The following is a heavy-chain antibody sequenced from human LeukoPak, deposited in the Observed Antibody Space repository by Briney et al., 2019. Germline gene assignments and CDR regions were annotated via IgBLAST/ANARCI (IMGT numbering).Heavy chain of an antibody. Sequence: ASVKVSCKASGYTFTSYGISWVRQAPAQGLEWMGWISAYNGNTNYAQKLQGRVTMTTDTSTSTAYMELRSLRSDDAAVYYCARVRPTRLGYCSSTSCYRYDYWGQGTLVTVSS. D-gene: IGHD2-2*01. CDR1: GYTFTSYG. J-gene: IGHJ4*02. V-gene: IGHV1-18*01. CDR3: ARVRPTRLGYCSSTSCYRYDY. CDR2: ISAYNGNT.